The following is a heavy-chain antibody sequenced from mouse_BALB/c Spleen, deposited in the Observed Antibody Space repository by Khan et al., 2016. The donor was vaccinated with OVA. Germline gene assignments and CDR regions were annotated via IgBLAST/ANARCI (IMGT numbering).Heavy chain of an antibody. CDR3: AKVTPDYYSMDY. D-gene: IGHD1-1*01. CDR2: IWGDGST. Sequence: QVQLKQSGPGLVAPSQSLSITCTVSGFSLNNYGVNWVRQPPGKGLEWLGVIWGDGSTNYHSALKSRLIISKDNSKSQVFLKLSSLQTDDTATYYCAKVTPDYYSMDYWGQGTSVTVSS. CDR1: GFSLNNYG. J-gene: IGHJ4*01. V-gene: IGHV2-3*01.